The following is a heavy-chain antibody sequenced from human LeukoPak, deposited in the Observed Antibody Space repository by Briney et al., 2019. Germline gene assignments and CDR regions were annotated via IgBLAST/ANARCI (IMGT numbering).Heavy chain of an antibody. CDR2: LYYSGST. Sequence: CTVSXGSISSYYWGWIRQPPGKGLEWIGCLYYSGSTYYNPSLKSRVTISVDTSKNHFSLKLSSVTAADTAVYYYAXLXXXXXXXXXXYYSMDFWGKGTTVIVSS. CDR3: AXLXXXXXXXXXXYYSMDF. V-gene: IGHV4-39*07. CDR1: XGSISSYY. J-gene: IGHJ6*03.